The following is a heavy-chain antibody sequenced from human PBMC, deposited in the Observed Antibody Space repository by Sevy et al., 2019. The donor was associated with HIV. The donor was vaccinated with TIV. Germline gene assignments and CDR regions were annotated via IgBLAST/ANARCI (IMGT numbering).Heavy chain of an antibody. D-gene: IGHD5-18*01. V-gene: IGHV7-4-1*01. J-gene: IGHJ6*02. Sequence: ASVKVSCKASGYTFTSYAMNWVRQAPGQGLEWMGWINTKTGNPTYAQGFTGRFVFSLDTSVSTAYLQIGSLKAEDTAVYHCAREFVEYSYGSDYYGVDVWGQGTTVTVSS. CDR3: AREFVEYSYGSDYYGVDV. CDR1: GYTFTSYA. CDR2: INTKTGNP.